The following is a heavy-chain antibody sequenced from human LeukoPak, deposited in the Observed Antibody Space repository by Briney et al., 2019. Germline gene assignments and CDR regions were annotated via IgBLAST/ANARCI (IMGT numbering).Heavy chain of an antibody. J-gene: IGHJ3*02. D-gene: IGHD5-24*01. CDR3: ALPSWHHLSAFDI. Sequence: GASVKVSCKASGYTFTGYYMHWVRQAPGQGLEWMGWINPNSGGTNYAQKFQGRVTMTRDTSISTAYMELSRLRSDDTAVYYCALPSWHHLSAFDIWGQGTMVTVSS. CDR2: INPNSGGT. V-gene: IGHV1-2*02. CDR1: GYTFTGYY.